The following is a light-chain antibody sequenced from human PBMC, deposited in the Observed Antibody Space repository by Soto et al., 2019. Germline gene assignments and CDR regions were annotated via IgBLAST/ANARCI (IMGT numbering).Light chain of an antibody. J-gene: IGKJ2*01. Sequence: EVVLTVSPDSLSLSPGETATLSCRASQSVSSSYLAWYQQKPGQAPRLLIYGASNRATDVPDRFSGGGSGTDFTLTISRLXPEDFAVYFCHQYGSXPFTFGQGTKL. CDR3: HQYGSXPFT. CDR1: QSVSSSY. CDR2: GAS. V-gene: IGKV3-20*01.